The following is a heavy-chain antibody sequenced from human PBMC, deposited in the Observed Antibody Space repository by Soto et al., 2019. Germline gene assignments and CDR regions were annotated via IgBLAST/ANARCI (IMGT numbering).Heavy chain of an antibody. V-gene: IGHV2-5*01. CDR2: IYWNDDK. J-gene: IGHJ5*02. CDR3: AKSGSSGWYGWFDP. D-gene: IGHD6-19*01. CDR1: GFSLRTSGVG. Sequence: SGPTLVNPTQTLTLTCIFSGFSLRTSGVGVGWIRQPPGKALEWLGFIYWNDDKRYSPSLKSRLTITKDTSKNQVVLTMTNMDPVDTATYYCAKSGSSGWYGWFDPWGQGXLVTVSS.